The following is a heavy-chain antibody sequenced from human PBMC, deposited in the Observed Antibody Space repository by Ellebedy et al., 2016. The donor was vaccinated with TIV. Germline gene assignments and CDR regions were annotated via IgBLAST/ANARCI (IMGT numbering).Heavy chain of an antibody. Sequence: GGSLRLSXAASGFIFGDYWMSWVRQAPGQGLEWVANINQYGTNDFYVNSVEGRFSISRDNAKNSLYLQMNSLRAEDTAVYYCYGRGDFDYWGQGTLVTVSS. V-gene: IGHV3-7*01. CDR3: YGRGDFDY. J-gene: IGHJ4*02. D-gene: IGHD1-14*01. CDR2: INQYGTND. CDR1: GFIFGDYW.